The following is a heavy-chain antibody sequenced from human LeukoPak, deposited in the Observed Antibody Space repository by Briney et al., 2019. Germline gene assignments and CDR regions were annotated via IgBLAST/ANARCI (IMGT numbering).Heavy chain of an antibody. V-gene: IGHV3-21*01. J-gene: IGHJ6*03. CDR2: ISSSSSYI. CDR1: GFTFRTYS. D-gene: IGHD1-7*01. CDR3: TRDVAGTTEVYYYYYMDV. Sequence: SGGSLRLSCAASGFTFRTYSVNWVRQAPGKGLEWVSSISSSSSYIYYADSVEGRFTISRDNAKNSLYLQMNSLRAEDTAVYYCTRDVAGTTEVYYYYYMDVWGKGTTVTVSS.